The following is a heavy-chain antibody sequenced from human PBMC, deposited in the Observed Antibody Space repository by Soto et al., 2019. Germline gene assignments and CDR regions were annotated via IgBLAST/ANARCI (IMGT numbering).Heavy chain of an antibody. Sequence: GGSRRLSCAASGFTFSSYAMSWVRQAPGKGLEWVSAISGSGGRTYYADSVKGRFTISRDNSKNTLYLQMNSLRAEDTAVYYCAKRYTYGSLNYWGQGTLVTVSS. D-gene: IGHD5-18*01. CDR1: GFTFSSYA. J-gene: IGHJ4*02. CDR2: ISGSGGRT. V-gene: IGHV3-23*01. CDR3: AKRYTYGSLNY.